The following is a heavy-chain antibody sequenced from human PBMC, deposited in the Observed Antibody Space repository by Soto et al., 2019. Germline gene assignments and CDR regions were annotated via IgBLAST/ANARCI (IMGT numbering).Heavy chain of an antibody. CDR3: ALHYDILTGYYRTYYYGMDV. V-gene: IGHV5-51*01. J-gene: IGHJ6*02. D-gene: IGHD3-9*01. CDR2: IYPGDSDT. Sequence: PGESLKISCKGSGYSFTSYWIGWVRQMPGKGLEWMGIIYPGDSDTRYSPSFQGQVTISADKSISTAYLQWSSLKASDTAMYYCALHYDILTGYYRTYYYGMDVWGQGTTVTVSS. CDR1: GYSFTSYW.